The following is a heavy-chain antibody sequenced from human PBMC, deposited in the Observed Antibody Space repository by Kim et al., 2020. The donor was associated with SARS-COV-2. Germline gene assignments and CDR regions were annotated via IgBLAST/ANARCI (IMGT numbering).Heavy chain of an antibody. Sequence: GGTTDYAAPVKGRFTISRDDSKNTLYLQMNSLKTEDTAVYYCVVVTTRVYWGQGTLVTVSS. CDR2: GGTT. CDR3: VVVTTRVY. J-gene: IGHJ4*02. V-gene: IGHV3-15*01. D-gene: IGHD2-15*01.